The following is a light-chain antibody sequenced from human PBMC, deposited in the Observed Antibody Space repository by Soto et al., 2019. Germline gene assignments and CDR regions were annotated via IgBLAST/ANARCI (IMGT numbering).Light chain of an antibody. J-gene: IGLJ1*01. V-gene: IGLV1-47*01. CDR3: AACDDSLSGPSYV. CDR1: SSNIGSNY. Sequence: QSVLTQPPSASGTPGQRVTISCSGSSSNIGSNYVYWYQQLPGTAPKLLIYRNNQRPSGVPDRFSGSKSGTSASLAISGLRSEDEADYYCAACDDSLSGPSYVFGTGTKVTVL. CDR2: RNN.